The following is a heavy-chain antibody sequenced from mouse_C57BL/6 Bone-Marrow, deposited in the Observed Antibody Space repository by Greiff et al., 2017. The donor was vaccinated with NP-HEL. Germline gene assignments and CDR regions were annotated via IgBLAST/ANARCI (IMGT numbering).Heavy chain of an antibody. D-gene: IGHD2-1*01. J-gene: IGHJ3*01. CDR3: AWGLGNSAWFAY. Sequence: QVQLQQPGAELVRPGSSVKLSCKASGYTFTSYWMHWVKQRPIQGLEWIGNIDPSDSETHYNQKFKDKATLTVDKSSSTAYMQLSSLTSEDSAVYYCAWGLGNSAWFAYWGQGTLVTVSA. CDR2: IDPSDSET. CDR1: GYTFTSYW. V-gene: IGHV1-52*01.